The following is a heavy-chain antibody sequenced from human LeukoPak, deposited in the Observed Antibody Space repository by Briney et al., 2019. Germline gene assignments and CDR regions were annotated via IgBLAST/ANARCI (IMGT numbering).Heavy chain of an antibody. D-gene: IGHD6-6*01. V-gene: IGHV4-61*02. CDR3: ARGLSSSPFYFHY. CDR2: IYTSGST. J-gene: IGHJ4*02. Sequence: SETPSLTCTVSGGSISSGSYYWSWIRQPAGKGLEWIGRIYTSGSTNYNPSLKSRVTISVDTSKNQFSLKLSSVTAADTAVYYCARGLSSSPFYFHYWGQGTLVTVSS. CDR1: GGSISSGSYY.